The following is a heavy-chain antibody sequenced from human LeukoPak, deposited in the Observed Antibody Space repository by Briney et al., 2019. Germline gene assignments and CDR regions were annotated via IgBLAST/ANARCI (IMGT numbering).Heavy chain of an antibody. V-gene: IGHV4-34*01. Sequence: SETLSLTRAVYGGSFSGYYWSWIRQPPGKGLEWIGEINHSGSTNYNPSLKSRVTISVDTSKNQFSLKLSSVTAADTAVYYCAREDGVYWIWFDPWGQGTLVTVSS. CDR3: AREDGVYWIWFDP. CDR2: INHSGST. J-gene: IGHJ5*02. CDR1: GGSFSGYY. D-gene: IGHD4-17*01.